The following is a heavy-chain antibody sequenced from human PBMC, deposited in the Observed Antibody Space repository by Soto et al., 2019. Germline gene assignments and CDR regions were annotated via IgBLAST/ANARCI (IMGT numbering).Heavy chain of an antibody. CDR3: ARHRYYYDSSGYSQAAFDI. V-gene: IGHV4-39*01. J-gene: IGHJ3*02. Sequence: SETLSLTCTVSGGSNSSSSYYWGWIRQPPGTGLEWIGSIYYSGSTYYTPSLKSRVTISVDTSKNQFSLKLSSVTAGDTAVYYCARHRYYYDSSGYSQAAFDIWGQGTMVTVS. CDR2: IYYSGST. CDR1: GGSNSSSSYY. D-gene: IGHD3-22*01.